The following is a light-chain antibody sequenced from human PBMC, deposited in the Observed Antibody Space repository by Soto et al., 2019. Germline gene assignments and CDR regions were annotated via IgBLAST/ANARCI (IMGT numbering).Light chain of an antibody. V-gene: IGKV3-11*01. CDR3: QQHSHWPPWT. J-gene: IGKJ1*01. CDR1: QNIRTF. CDR2: GAS. Sequence: EVVLTQSPATLSLSPGERATLSCRASQNIRTFLDWYQQKPGQAPRLLIYGASNRATGIPARFSGSESGTDFTLTISSLESEDFAVYYCQQHSHWPPWTFGQGTRVEI.